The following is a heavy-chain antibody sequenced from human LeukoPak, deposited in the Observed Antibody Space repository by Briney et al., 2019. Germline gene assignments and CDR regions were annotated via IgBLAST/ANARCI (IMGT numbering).Heavy chain of an antibody. CDR2: IFTDGSTT. V-gene: IGHV3-74*01. CDR1: EFNFFTYG. D-gene: IGHD2-21*02. Sequence: GGSLRLSCVASEFNFFTYGMQWVRQAPGKGVVWVSRIFTDGSTTSYADSVKGRFTISRDNAKNTLYLQMNSLRAEDTAVYYCARELPREVTLDYWGQGTLVTVSP. J-gene: IGHJ4*01. CDR3: ARELPREVTLDY.